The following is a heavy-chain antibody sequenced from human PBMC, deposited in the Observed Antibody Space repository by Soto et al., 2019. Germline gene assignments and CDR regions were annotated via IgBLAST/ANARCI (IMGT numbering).Heavy chain of an antibody. CDR3: ATRSSGWYEGMDV. V-gene: IGHV4-31*03. CDR1: GGSISSGGYY. D-gene: IGHD6-19*01. Sequence: QVQLQESGPGLVKPSQTLSLTCTVSGGSISSGGYYWSWIRQHPGKGLEWIGYIYYSGSTYYNPSRKSRVTISVDTSKNQFSLKLSSVTAADTAVYYCATRSSGWYEGMDVWGQGTTVTVSS. CDR2: IYYSGST. J-gene: IGHJ6*02.